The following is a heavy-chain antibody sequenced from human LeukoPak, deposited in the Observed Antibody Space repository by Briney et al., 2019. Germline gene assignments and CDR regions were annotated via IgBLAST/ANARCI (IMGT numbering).Heavy chain of an antibody. CDR3: ARDHCSGGSCYYFNYMDV. CDR1: GGTFSSYA. CDR2: LIPIFGTA. Sequence: GASVKVSCKASGGTFSSYAISWVRQAPGQGLEWMGGLIPIFGTANYAQKFQGRVTITADESTSTAYMELSSLRSEDTAVYYCARDHCSGGSCYYFNYMDVWGKGTTVTVSS. D-gene: IGHD2-15*01. J-gene: IGHJ6*03. V-gene: IGHV1-69*13.